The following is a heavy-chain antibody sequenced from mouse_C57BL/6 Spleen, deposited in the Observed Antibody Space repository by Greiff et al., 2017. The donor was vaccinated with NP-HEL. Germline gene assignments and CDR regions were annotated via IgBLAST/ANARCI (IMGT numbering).Heavy chain of an antibody. J-gene: IGHJ1*03. D-gene: IGHD4-1*01. Sequence: EVQLVESGGDLVKPGGSLKLSCAASGFTFSSYGMSWVRQTPDKRLEWVATISSGGSYTYYPDSVKGRFTISRDNAKNTLYLQMSSLKSEDTAMYYCARHGNWDSRYFDVWGTGTTVTVSS. CDR2: ISSGGSYT. CDR1: GFTFSSYG. V-gene: IGHV5-6*01. CDR3: ARHGNWDSRYFDV.